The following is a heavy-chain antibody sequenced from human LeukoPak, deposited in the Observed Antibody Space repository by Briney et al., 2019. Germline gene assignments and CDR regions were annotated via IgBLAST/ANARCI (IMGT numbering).Heavy chain of an antibody. Sequence: KPSETLSLTCTVSGVFISTYYRSWIRQPPGKGLEWIGYIYNSGSTKYNPSLKSRVTISVDTSKNQFSLKLSSVTAADTAVYYCARGGSIVGATPHDTFDIWGQGTMVTVSS. D-gene: IGHD1-26*01. CDR3: ARGGSIVGATPHDTFDI. V-gene: IGHV4-59*01. J-gene: IGHJ3*02. CDR2: IYNSGST. CDR1: GVFISTYY.